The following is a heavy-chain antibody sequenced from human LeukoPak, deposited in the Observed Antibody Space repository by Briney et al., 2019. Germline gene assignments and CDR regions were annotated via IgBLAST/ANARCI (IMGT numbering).Heavy chain of an antibody. CDR2: INHSGST. D-gene: IGHD3-9*01. CDR3: ARHGTYYDILTGPDPYYFDY. V-gene: IGHV4-34*01. J-gene: IGHJ4*02. Sequence: PSETLSLTCAVYGGSFSGYYWSWIRQPPGKGLEWIGEINHSGSTNYNPSLKSRVTISVDTSKNQFSLKLSSVTAADTAVYYCARHGTYYDILTGPDPYYFDYWGQGTLVTVSS. CDR1: GGSFSGYY.